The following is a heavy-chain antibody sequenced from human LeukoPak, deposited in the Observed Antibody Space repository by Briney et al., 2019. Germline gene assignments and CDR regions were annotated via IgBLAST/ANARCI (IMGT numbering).Heavy chain of an antibody. D-gene: IGHD3-16*01. CDR3: IRDLGLSHAYGAFDV. V-gene: IGHV3-13*01. CDR1: GFTVSSYY. J-gene: IGHJ3*01. Sequence: GGSLRLSCAASGFTVSSYYMNWVRQATGKGLEWVSGIGNEGSTFYPGSLKGRFTISRDNAKNSLYLQMNSLSAEDTAVYYCIRDLGLSHAYGAFDVWGQGALVTVSS. CDR2: IGNEGST.